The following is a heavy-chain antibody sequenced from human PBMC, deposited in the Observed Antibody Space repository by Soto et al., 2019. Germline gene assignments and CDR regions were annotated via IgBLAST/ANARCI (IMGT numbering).Heavy chain of an antibody. Sequence: GESLKISCKGSGYSFTSYWIGWVRQMPGKGLECMGIIYPGDSDTRYSPSFQGQVTISADKSISTAYLQWSSLKASDTAMYYCARPTNRAKYHCGMAVWGQGATFTVSS. D-gene: IGHD2-8*01. CDR3: ARPTNRAKYHCGMAV. CDR1: GYSFTSYW. V-gene: IGHV5-51*01. CDR2: IYPGDSDT. J-gene: IGHJ6*02.